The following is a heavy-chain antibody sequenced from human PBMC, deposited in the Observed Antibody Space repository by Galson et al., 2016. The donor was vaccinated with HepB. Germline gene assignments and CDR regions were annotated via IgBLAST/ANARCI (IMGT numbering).Heavy chain of an antibody. CDR3: ARHVLSIAATGTPWFDP. Sequence: TLSLTCTVSGVSIISGGYSWSWIRQPPGKGQEWIGYIYHNGNSFYNPSLKSRVTISVDKSKNQFSLKVTSVTAADTAVYYCARHVLSIAATGTPWFDPWGQGALVTVSS. V-gene: IGHV4-30-2*01. D-gene: IGHD6-13*01. CDR2: IYHNGNS. CDR1: GVSIISGGYS. J-gene: IGHJ5*02.